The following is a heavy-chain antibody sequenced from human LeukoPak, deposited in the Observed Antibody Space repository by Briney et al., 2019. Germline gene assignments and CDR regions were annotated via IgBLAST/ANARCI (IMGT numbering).Heavy chain of an antibody. D-gene: IGHD3-22*01. V-gene: IGHV3-30*02. J-gene: IGHJ4*02. CDR3: AKDFSVYYYDSRVLDY. CDR2: IRYDGSNK. Sequence: TGGSLRLSCAASGFTFSGYGIHWVRQAPGKGLEWVAFIRYDGSNKYYADSVKGRFTISRDNSKNTLYLQMNRLRAEDTAVYYCAKDFSVYYYDSRVLDYWGQGTLVTVSS. CDR1: GFTFSGYG.